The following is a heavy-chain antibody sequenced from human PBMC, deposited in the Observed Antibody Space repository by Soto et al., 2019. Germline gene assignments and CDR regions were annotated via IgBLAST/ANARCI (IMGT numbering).Heavy chain of an antibody. CDR3: TTGVFRSRRSFDY. Sequence: EVQLVESGGGLVKPGGSLRLSCAASGFTFSNAWMNWVRQAPGKGLEWVGRIKSKTDGGTTDYAAPVKGRFTISRDDSKNTLYLQMNSLKAEDTAVYYCTTGVFRSRRSFDYWGQGTLVTVSS. CDR2: IKSKTDGGTT. J-gene: IGHJ4*02. CDR1: GFTFSNAW. V-gene: IGHV3-15*07. D-gene: IGHD6-13*01.